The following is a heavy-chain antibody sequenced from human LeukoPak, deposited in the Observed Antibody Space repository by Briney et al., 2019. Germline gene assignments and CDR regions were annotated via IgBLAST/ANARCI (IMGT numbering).Heavy chain of an antibody. CDR2: PRCSGGST. D-gene: IGHD2-15*01. Sequence: RGSLRLSCAASGFTFSSYAMSWVRQTPGKGLEWVSAPRCSGGSTYYADSVKGRFTFSRDNSKNTLYLQMNSLRAEDTAVYYCAKDIVVEAANGGTFDYWGQGTLVTVSS. J-gene: IGHJ4*02. CDR1: GFTFSSYA. CDR3: AKDIVVEAANGGTFDY. V-gene: IGHV3-23*01.